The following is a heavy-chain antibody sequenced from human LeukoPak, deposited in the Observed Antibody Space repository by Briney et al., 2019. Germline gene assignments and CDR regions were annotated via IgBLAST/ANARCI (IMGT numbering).Heavy chain of an antibody. CDR1: GYTFTSYG. D-gene: IGHD3-10*01. V-gene: IGHV1-18*01. CDR2: ISAYNGNT. CDR3: ASSPYYYGSGSYYRHYYYYYMDV. J-gene: IGHJ6*03. Sequence: ASVKVSCKASGYTFTSYGISWVRQAPGQGLVWMGWISAYNGNTNYAQKLQGRVTMTTDTSTSTAYMELSSLRSEDTAVYYCASSPYYYGSGSYYRHYYYYYMDVWGKGTTVTISS.